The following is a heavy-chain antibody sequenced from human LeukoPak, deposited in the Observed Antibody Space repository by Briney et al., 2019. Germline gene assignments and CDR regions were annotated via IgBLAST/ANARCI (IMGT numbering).Heavy chain of an antibody. CDR3: ARDLAYCGGDCYFDY. J-gene: IGHJ4*02. CDR2: ISSSSSYI. Sequence: GGSLRLSCAASGFTFSSYGMNWVRQAPGKGLEWVSSISSSSSYIYYADSVKGRFTISRDNAKNSLYLQMNSLRAEDTAVYYCARDLAYCGGDCYFDYWGQGTLVTVSS. V-gene: IGHV3-21*01. D-gene: IGHD2-21*01. CDR1: GFTFSSYG.